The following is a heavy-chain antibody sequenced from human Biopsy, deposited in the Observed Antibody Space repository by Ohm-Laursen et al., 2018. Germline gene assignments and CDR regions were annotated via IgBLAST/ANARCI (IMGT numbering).Heavy chain of an antibody. CDR3: ARRGSGGRSFDY. D-gene: IGHD2-15*01. CDR1: RGSISSYY. V-gene: IGHV4-59*08. Sequence: GTLSLTCTVSRGSISSYYWSWIRQAPGKGLEWIGFISNSGNTNYNPSLKSRVTISADTSKNQFSLKLGSVTVADTAVFYCARRGSGGRSFDYWGQGSLVTVSS. CDR2: ISNSGNT. J-gene: IGHJ4*02.